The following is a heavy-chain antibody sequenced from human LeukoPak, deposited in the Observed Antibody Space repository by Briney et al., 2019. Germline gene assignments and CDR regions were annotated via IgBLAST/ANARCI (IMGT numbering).Heavy chain of an antibody. J-gene: IGHJ4*02. CDR2: ISSSGSTI. V-gene: IGHV3-48*03. D-gene: IGHD1-14*01. CDR3: AKNQEPEY. CDR1: GFTFSSYE. Sequence: GGSLRLSCAASGFTFSSYEMNWARQAPGKGLEWVSYISSSGSTIYYADSVKGRFTISRDNAKNSLFLQMNSLRAEDTALYYCAKNQEPEYLGQGTLVTVSA.